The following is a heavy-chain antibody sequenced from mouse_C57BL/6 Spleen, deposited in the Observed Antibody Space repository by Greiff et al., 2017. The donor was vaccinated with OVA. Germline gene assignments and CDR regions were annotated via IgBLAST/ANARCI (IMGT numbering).Heavy chain of an antibody. CDR1: GYTFTSYW. CDR2: IHPNSGST. CDR3: ARPVVATGAMDY. V-gene: IGHV1-64*01. J-gene: IGHJ4*01. Sequence: VKLQQPGAELVKPGASVKLSCKASGYTFTSYWMHWVKQRPGQGLEWIGMIHPNSGSTNYNEKFKSKATLTVDKSSSTAYMQLSSLTSEDSAVYYCARPVVATGAMDYWGQGTSVTVSS. D-gene: IGHD1-1*01.